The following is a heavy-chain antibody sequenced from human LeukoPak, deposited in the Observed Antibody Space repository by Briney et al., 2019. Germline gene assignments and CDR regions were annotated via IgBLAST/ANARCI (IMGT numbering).Heavy chain of an antibody. Sequence: GGSLRLSCAASGFTFSSYGVHWVRQAPGKGLKWVAFISYDGSDKYYTDSVKGRFTISRDNSKNTLYLQMNSLRVEDTAVYFCATYSSPDYWGQGTLVTVSS. CDR2: ISYDGSDK. D-gene: IGHD6-13*01. J-gene: IGHJ4*02. CDR1: GFTFSSYG. CDR3: ATYSSPDY. V-gene: IGHV3-30*03.